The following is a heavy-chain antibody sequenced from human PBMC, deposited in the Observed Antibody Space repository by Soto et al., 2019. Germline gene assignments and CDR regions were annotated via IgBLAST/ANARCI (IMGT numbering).Heavy chain of an antibody. CDR3: ARITNRLLEDAFDV. J-gene: IGHJ3*01. CDR1: GYTFTRYG. V-gene: IGHV1-18*01. Sequence: ASVKVSCKASGYTFTRYGISWVRQAPGQGLEWMGWISAYNGNTNYAQKLQGRVTMTTDTSTSTAYMELGSLRSDDTAVYCCARITNRLLEDAFDVWGQGTMVTVSS. CDR2: ISAYNGNT. D-gene: IGHD3-3*01.